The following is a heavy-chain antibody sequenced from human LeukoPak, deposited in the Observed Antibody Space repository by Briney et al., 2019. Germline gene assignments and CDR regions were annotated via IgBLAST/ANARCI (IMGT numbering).Heavy chain of an antibody. CDR1: GYTFTGYY. D-gene: IGHD3-3*01. J-gene: IGHJ4*02. Sequence: ASVKVSCKASGYTFTGYYMHWVRQAPAQGLEWMGWINPNSGDTNYAQKLQGRVTMTRDTSISTAYMELSRLKSDDTAVYYCAASYDFWGGYLNHDYWGQGTLVTVSS. V-gene: IGHV1-2*02. CDR3: AASYDFWGGYLNHDY. CDR2: INPNSGDT.